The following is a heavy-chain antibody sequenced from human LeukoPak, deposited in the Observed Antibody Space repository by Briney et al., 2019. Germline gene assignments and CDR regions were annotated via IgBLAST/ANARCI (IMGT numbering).Heavy chain of an antibody. V-gene: IGHV1-46*01. CDR3: ARGGGIPGTTGACDI. Sequence: ASVKLSCKASGYTFTSYYMHWVRQAPGQGLEWMGIINPSGGSTSYAQKFQGRVTMTTDTSTSTVYMEMSSLRSEDTAVYYCARGGGIPGTTGACDIWGQGKMVTVSS. D-gene: IGHD1-20*01. J-gene: IGHJ3*02. CDR1: GYTFTSYY. CDR2: INPSGGST.